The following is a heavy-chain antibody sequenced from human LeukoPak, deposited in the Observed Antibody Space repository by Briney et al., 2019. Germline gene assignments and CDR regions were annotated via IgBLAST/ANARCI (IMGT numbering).Heavy chain of an antibody. CDR1: GYTFTGYY. Sequence: ASVKLSCKASGYTFTGYYMHWVRQAPGQGLEWMGWINPNSGGTNYAQKFQGWVTMTRDTSISTAYMELSRLRSDDTAVYYCARVNYYGSGSPADYYGMDVWGKGTTVTVSS. V-gene: IGHV1-2*04. CDR3: ARVNYYGSGSPADYYGMDV. J-gene: IGHJ6*04. CDR2: INPNSGGT. D-gene: IGHD3-10*01.